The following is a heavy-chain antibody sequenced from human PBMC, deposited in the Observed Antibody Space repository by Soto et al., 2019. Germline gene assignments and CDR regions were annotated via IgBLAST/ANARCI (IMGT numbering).Heavy chain of an antibody. Sequence: EVQLLESGGGLVQPGGSLRLSCAASGFTFSSYAMSWVRQAPGKGLEWVSAISGGTSSTYYADSVKGRFTISRDNSKNRLYLRMNRLRAEDTAVNYCAKERWAAPGTPALDYWGQETRVTVSS. CDR3: AKERWAAPGTPALDY. CDR1: GFTFSSYA. V-gene: IGHV3-23*01. D-gene: IGHD6-13*01. J-gene: IGHJ4*02. CDR2: ISGGTSST.